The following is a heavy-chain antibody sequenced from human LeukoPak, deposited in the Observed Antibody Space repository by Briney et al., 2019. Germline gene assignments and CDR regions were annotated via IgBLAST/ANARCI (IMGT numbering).Heavy chain of an antibody. CDR1: GGTFSSYA. V-gene: IGHV1-69*13. CDR3: ARGHYDILTGYYKDYYYYYGMDV. J-gene: IGHJ6*04. CDR2: IIPIFGTA. Sequence: SVKISCKASGGTFSSYAISWVRQAPGQGLEWMGGIIPIFGTANYAQKFQGRVTITADESTSTAYMELSSLRSEDTAVYYCARGHYDILTGYYKDYYYYYGMDVWGKGTTVTVSS. D-gene: IGHD3-9*01.